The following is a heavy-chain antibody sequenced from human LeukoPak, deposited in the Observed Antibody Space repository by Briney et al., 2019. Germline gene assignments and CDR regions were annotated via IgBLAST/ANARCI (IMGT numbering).Heavy chain of an antibody. V-gene: IGHV4-61*05. CDR2: ISYSGST. D-gene: IGHD1-7*01. CDR1: GASISSSSYY. Sequence: SETLSLTCTVSGASISSSSYYWGWIRQPPGKGLEWIGYISYSGSTKYNPSLQSRVTMSVDTSKNQFSLKLTSVTAADTAVYYCARETGTSNMDVWGQGTTVTVSS. CDR3: ARETGTSNMDV. J-gene: IGHJ6*02.